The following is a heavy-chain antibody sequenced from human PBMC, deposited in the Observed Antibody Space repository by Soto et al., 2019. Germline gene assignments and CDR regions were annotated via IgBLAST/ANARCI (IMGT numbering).Heavy chain of an antibody. Sequence: EVQLVESGGGLVQPGGSLRLSCAVSGFTFGSYWMNWVRLIPGKGLEWVAYIKPDGSATYYVDSVMGRFTISRDNAENSLYLQMNSMRVEDTSVYYWARAGYCGPGCYDYFACWGQGTGVTVS. J-gene: IGHJ4*02. D-gene: IGHD2-21*02. CDR2: IKPDGSAT. V-gene: IGHV3-7*01. CDR1: GFTFGSYW. CDR3: ARAGYCGPGCYDYFAC.